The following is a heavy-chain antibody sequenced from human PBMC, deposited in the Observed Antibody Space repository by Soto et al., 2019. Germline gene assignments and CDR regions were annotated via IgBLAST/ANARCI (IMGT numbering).Heavy chain of an antibody. J-gene: IGHJ5*02. Sequence: SETLSLTCAVSGGSISSSNWWSWVRQTPGKGLEWIGEIYHSGSISYNPSLESRVTISVDTSKSQFSLSLYSVTAADTAVYYCARRDDSSAYCFDPWSQGTLVTVSS. CDR1: GGSISSSNW. D-gene: IGHD3-22*01. V-gene: IGHV4-4*02. CDR2: IYHSGSI. CDR3: ARRDDSSAYCFDP.